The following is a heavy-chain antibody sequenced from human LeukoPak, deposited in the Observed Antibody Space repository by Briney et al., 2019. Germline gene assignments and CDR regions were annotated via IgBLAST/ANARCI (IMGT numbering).Heavy chain of an antibody. J-gene: IGHJ4*02. CDR2: IIPLLVTT. V-gene: IGHV1-69*13. CDR3: ATTRLFSYAFLDH. CDR1: GGTLGTSA. D-gene: IGHD3-16*01. Sequence: SVKVSCKASGGTLGTSAISWVRQAPGQGLEWMGGIIPLLVTTDYAQKFQGRLTIIADESTNTTYMELSSLRFEDTAVYYCATTRLFSYAFLDHWGQGTLVTVSS.